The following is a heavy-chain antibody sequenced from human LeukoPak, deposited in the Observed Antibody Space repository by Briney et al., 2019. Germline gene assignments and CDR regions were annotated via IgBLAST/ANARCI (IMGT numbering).Heavy chain of an antibody. J-gene: IGHJ4*02. D-gene: IGHD3-9*01. CDR1: GFTFSSYE. Sequence: GGSLRLSCAACGFTFSSYEMNWVRQAPGKGLEWVSYISSSGSTIYYADSVKGRFTISRDNAKNSLYLQMNSLRAEDTAVYYCASGWGYCDWFTLGYWGQGTLVTVSS. V-gene: IGHV3-48*03. CDR2: ISSSGSTI. CDR3: ASGWGYCDWFTLGY.